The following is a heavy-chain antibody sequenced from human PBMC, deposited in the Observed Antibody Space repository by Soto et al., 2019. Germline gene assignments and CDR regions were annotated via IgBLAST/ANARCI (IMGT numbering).Heavy chain of an antibody. CDR2: ISYDGSNK. V-gene: IGHV3-30*18. D-gene: IGHD3-10*01. CDR1: GFTFSSYG. Sequence: QVQLVESGGGVVQPGRSLRLSCAASGFTFSSYGMHWVRQAPGKGLEWVAGISYDGSNKYYADSVKGRFTISRDNSKNTLYLQMNSLRADDTVVYYCAKDMGVRGSGSLRVFDYWGQGTLVTVSS. CDR3: AKDMGVRGSGSLRVFDY. J-gene: IGHJ4*02.